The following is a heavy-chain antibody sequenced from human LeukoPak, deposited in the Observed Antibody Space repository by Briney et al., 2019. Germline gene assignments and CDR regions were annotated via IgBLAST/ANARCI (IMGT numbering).Heavy chain of an antibody. V-gene: IGHV3-21*01. J-gene: IGHJ4*02. Sequence: GRSLRLSCAASGFTFSSYSMNRVRQAPGKVLAWVSSISSSSSYIYYADSVKGRFTISRDNAKNSLYLQMNSLRDEDRAVYYCARDLGYSYGYDYWGQGTLVTVSS. CDR2: ISSSSSYI. D-gene: IGHD5-18*01. CDR3: ARDLGYSYGYDY. CDR1: GFTFSSYS.